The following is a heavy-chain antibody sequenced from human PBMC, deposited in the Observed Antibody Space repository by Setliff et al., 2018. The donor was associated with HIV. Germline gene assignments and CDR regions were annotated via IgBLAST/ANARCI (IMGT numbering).Heavy chain of an antibody. Sequence: PGASLKISCKTSGYSFTTYWIGWVRQMPGKGLEWMAILYPGDSDTRYSPSFQSQVTVSADKSIGTAYLQWNSLKASDTALYFCARAPNSPYYSNVWYADHWGQGTLVTVS. CDR1: GYSFTTYW. J-gene: IGHJ5*02. V-gene: IGHV5-51*01. D-gene: IGHD3-22*01. CDR3: ARAPNSPYYSNVWYADH. CDR2: LYPGDSDT.